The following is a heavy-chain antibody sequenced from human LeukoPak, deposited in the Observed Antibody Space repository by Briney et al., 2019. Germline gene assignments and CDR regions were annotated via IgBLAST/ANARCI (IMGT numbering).Heavy chain of an antibody. V-gene: IGHV4-4*07. CDR1: GGSISSYY. J-gene: IGHJ2*01. CDR2: IYTSGST. D-gene: IGHD3-16*01. Sequence: SETLSLTCTVSGGSISSYYWSWIRQPAGKGLEWIRRIYTSGSTNYNPSLKSRVTMSVDTSKNQFSLKLSSVTAADTAVYYCARTSTSGWYFDLWGRGTLVTVSS. CDR3: ARTSTSGWYFDL.